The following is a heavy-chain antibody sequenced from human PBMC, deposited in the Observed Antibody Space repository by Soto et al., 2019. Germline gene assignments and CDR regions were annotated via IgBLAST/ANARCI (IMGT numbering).Heavy chain of an antibody. CDR2: SSNSGTFS. J-gene: IGHJ4*02. CDR3: ARSGDNYNRLDY. CDR1: GFTFSDYY. Sequence: GGSLRLSCEGSGFTFSDYYISWIRQAPGKGLEWISYSSNSGTFSRYADSVKGRFSISRDNAKNLLYLQMNSLRAEDTAVYYCARSGDNYNRLDYWGQGTPVTVSS. D-gene: IGHD1-1*01. V-gene: IGHV3-11*06.